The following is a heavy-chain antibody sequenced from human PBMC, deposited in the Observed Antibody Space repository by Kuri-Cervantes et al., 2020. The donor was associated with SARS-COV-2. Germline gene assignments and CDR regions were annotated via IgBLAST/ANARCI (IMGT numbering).Heavy chain of an antibody. J-gene: IGHJ4*02. CDR2: IGSSISTI. Sequence: GESLKISCAASGFTFSSYAMHWVRQAPGKGLEWVSYIGSSISTIYYADSVKGRFTISRDNAKNSLYLQMNSLRAEDTAVYYCARTYYHDRSGYFDYYFDYWGQGTLVTVSS. CDR3: ARTYYHDRSGYFDYYFDY. CDR1: GFTFSSYA. V-gene: IGHV3-48*01. D-gene: IGHD3-22*01.